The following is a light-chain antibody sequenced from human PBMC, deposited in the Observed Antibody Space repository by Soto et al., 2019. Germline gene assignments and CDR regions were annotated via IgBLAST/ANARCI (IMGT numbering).Light chain of an antibody. Sequence: QSVLTQPPLVSGAPGQRVTICCTGSSSNIGAGYDVHWYQQLPGTAPKLLIYGNSNRPSGVPDRFSGSKSGTSASLAITGLQAEDEADYYCQSYDSSLSGYVFGTGTKLTVL. J-gene: IGLJ1*01. CDR1: SSNIGAGYD. CDR2: GNS. V-gene: IGLV1-40*01. CDR3: QSYDSSLSGYV.